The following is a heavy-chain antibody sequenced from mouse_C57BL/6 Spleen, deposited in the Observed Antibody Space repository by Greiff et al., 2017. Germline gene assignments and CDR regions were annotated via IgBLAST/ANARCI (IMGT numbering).Heavy chain of an antibody. V-gene: IGHV5-4*03. J-gene: IGHJ4*01. CDR3: ARVVTTGYYAMDY. Sequence: EVKVEESGGGLVKPGGSLKLSCAASGFTFSSYAMSWVRQTPEKRLEWVATISDGGSYTYYPDNVKGRFTISRDNAKNNLYLQMSHLKSEDTAMYYCARVVTTGYYAMDYWGQGTSVTVSS. CDR1: GFTFSSYA. CDR2: ISDGGSYT. D-gene: IGHD2-1*01.